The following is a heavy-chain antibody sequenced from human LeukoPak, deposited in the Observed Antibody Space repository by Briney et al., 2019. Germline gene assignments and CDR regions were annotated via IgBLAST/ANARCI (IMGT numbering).Heavy chain of an antibody. J-gene: IGHJ4*02. V-gene: IGHV1-69*13. D-gene: IGHD3-3*01. CDR2: IIPIFGTA. CDR3: AGGGTYYDFCRGYWLDY. Sequence: GASVKVSCKASGGTFSSYAISWVRQAPGQGLEWMGGIIPIFGTANYAQKFQGRVTITADESTSTAYMELSSLRSEDTAVYYCAGGGTYYDFCRGYWLDYWGQGTLVTVSS. CDR1: GGTFSSYA.